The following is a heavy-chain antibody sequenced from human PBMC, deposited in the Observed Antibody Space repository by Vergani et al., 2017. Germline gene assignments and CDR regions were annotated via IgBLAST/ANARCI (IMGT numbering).Heavy chain of an antibody. Sequence: EVQLVESGGGLVKPGGSLRLSCAASGFTFSSYSMNWVRQAPGKGLEWVSSISSSSSYIYYADSVKGRFTISRDTAKNSLYLQMNSLRAEDTAVYYCAREYGSGSYYYYYYMYVWGKGTTVTVSS. CDR2: ISSSSSYI. CDR3: AREYGSGSYYYYYYMYV. D-gene: IGHD3-10*01. J-gene: IGHJ6*03. V-gene: IGHV3-21*01. CDR1: GFTFSSYS.